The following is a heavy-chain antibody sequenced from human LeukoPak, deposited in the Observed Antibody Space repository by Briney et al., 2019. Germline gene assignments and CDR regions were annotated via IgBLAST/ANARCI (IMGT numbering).Heavy chain of an antibody. J-gene: IGHJ6*02. D-gene: IGHD3-3*01. CDR1: GGTFSSYA. V-gene: IGHV1-69*04. CDR2: IIPILGIA. Sequence: ASVKVSCKASGGTFSSYAISWVRQAPGQGLEWMGRIIPILGIANYAQKFQGRVTITADKSTSTAYMELSSLRSEDTAVYYCARGMAPLQFLECPGVWGQGTTVTVSS. CDR3: ARGMAPLQFLECPGV.